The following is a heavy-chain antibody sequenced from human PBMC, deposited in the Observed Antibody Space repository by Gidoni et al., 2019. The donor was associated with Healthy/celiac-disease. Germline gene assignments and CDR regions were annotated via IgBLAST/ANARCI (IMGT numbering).Heavy chain of an antibody. Sequence: QLQLPESGPGMVKPPETLSLTCTVSGGSISSSSYYWGWNRHPPGKGLEWIWSIYDSGSTDYNPSLKSRVTISVDTSKNQFSLKLSSVTAADTAVYYCARPMTTVTTYWFDPWGQGTLVTVSS. CDR3: ARPMTTVTTYWFDP. V-gene: IGHV4-39*01. CDR1: GGSISSSSYY. CDR2: IYDSGST. J-gene: IGHJ5*02. D-gene: IGHD4-4*01.